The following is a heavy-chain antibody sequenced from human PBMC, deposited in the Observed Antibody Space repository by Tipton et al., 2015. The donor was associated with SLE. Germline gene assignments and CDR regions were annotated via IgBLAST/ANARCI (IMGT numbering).Heavy chain of an antibody. D-gene: IGHD1-1*01. CDR3: AKSSKNWNFFDD. Sequence: TLSLTCIVSGGSTSNYYWSWLRQPPGKGLEWIGDVHYSGSSTFHPSLQSRATMTMDTSRDHFSLNLTSVTAADTAIYFCAKSSKNWNFFDDWGQGTLVTVSS. V-gene: IGHV4-59*13. CDR2: VHYSGSS. J-gene: IGHJ4*02. CDR1: GGSTSNYY.